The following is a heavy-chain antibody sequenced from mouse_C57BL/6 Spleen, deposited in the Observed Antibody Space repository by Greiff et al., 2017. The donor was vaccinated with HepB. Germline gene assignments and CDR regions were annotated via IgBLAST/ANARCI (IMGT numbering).Heavy chain of an antibody. V-gene: IGHV1-82*01. Sequence: VQVVESGPELVKPGASVKISCKASGYAFSSSWMNWVKQRPGKGLEWIGRIYPGDGDTNYNGKFKGKATLTADKSSSTAYMQLSSLTSEDSAVYFCARSGTTVVALDFDVWGTGTTVTVSS. J-gene: IGHJ1*03. CDR1: GYAFSSSW. D-gene: IGHD1-1*01. CDR3: ARSGTTVVALDFDV. CDR2: IYPGDGDT.